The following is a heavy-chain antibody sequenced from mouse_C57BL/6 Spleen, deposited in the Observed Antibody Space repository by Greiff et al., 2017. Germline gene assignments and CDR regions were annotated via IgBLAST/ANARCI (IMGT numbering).Heavy chain of an antibody. CDR1: GYTFTSYW. CDR3: ARCEKTAQARDFDY. CDR2: IDPSDSYT. J-gene: IGHJ2*01. D-gene: IGHD3-2*02. V-gene: IGHV1-69*01. Sequence: QVQLKQSGAELVMPGASVKLSCKASGYTFTSYWMHWVKQRPGQGLEWIGEIDPSDSYTNYNQKFKGKSTLTVDKSSSTAYMQLSSLTSEDSAVYYCARCEKTAQARDFDYWGQGTTLTVSS.